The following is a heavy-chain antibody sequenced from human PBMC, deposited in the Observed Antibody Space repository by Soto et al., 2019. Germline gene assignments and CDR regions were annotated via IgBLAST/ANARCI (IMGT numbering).Heavy chain of an antibody. D-gene: IGHD6-13*01. V-gene: IGHV1-3*01. J-gene: IGHJ3*02. CDR2: INAGNGNT. CDR3: ARYQQLVRGAFDI. CDR1: GYTFTSYA. Sequence: ASVKVSCKASGYTFTSYATHWVRQAPGQRLEWMGWINAGNGNTKYSQKFQGRVTITRDTSASTAYMELSSLRSEDTAVYYCARYQQLVRGAFDIWGQGTMVTVSS.